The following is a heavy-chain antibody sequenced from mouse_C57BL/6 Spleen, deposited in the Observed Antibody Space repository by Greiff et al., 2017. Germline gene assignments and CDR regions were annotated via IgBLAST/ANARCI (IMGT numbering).Heavy chain of an antibody. D-gene: IGHD2-3*01. J-gene: IGHJ2*01. CDR2: IYPSDSET. V-gene: IGHV1-61*01. CDR1: GYTFTSYW. Sequence: VQLQQPGAELVRPGSSVKLSCKASGYTFTSYWMDWVKQRPGQGLEWIGNIYPSDSETHYNQKFKDKATLTVDKSSSTAYMQLSSLTSEDSAVYYCAREGDGYCVGYWGQGTTLTVSA. CDR3: AREGDGYCVGY.